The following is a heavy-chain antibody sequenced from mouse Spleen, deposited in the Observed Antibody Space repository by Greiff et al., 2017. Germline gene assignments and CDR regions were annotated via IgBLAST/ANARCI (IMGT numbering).Heavy chain of an antibody. J-gene: IGHJ1*03. D-gene: IGHD1-1*01. CDR1: GYAFSSSW. Sequence: VQLQESGPELVKPGASVKISCKASGYAFSSSWMNWVKQRPGKGLVWIGRIYPGDGDTNYNGKFKGKATLTADKASSTAYMQLSSLTSEDSAVYFCARAVHYYGSSYGWYFDVWGTGTTVTVSS. CDR3: ARAVHYYGSSYGWYFDV. CDR2: IYPGDGDT. V-gene: IGHV1-82*01.